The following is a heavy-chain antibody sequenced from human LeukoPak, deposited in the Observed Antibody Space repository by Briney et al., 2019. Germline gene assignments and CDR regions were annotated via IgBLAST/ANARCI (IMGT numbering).Heavy chain of an antibody. CDR2: VYYSGKI. CDR1: GDSIRGYY. Sequence: SETLSLTCTVSGDSIRGYYRSWLRQPPGKGLEWIGNVYYSGKINYNSSLESRVTLSVDTSKNQFSLKLTSVTAADTAVYFCARARELAFMAYYFDYWGQGTLATVSS. J-gene: IGHJ4*02. D-gene: IGHD3-9*01. V-gene: IGHV4-59*01. CDR3: ARARELAFMAYYFDY.